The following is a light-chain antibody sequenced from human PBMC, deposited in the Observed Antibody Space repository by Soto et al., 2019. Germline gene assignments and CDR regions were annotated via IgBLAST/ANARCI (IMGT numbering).Light chain of an antibody. CDR1: QSVSSSY. Sequence: EIVLTQSPGTLSLSPGERATLSCRASQSVSSSYLAWYQQKPGQAPRLLIYGASSRATGITDRFSGSGSGKDFTLTNSRLEAEDVAEYYCQQYSSSLVTFGQETNLEIK. J-gene: IGKJ2*01. CDR2: GAS. V-gene: IGKV3-20*01. CDR3: QQYSSSLVT.